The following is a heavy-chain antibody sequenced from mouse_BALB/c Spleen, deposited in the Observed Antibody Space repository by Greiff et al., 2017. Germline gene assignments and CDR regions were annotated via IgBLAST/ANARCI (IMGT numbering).Heavy chain of an antibody. CDR3: AREPSMDY. CDR1: GYTFTSYW. J-gene: IGHJ4*01. CDR2: INPSTGYT. V-gene: IGHV1-7*01. Sequence: QVQLQQSGAELAKPGASVKMSCKASGYTFTSYWMHWVKQRPGQGLEWIGYINPSTGYTEYNQKFKDKATLTADKSSSTAYMQLSSLTSEDSAVYYCAREPSMDYWGQGTSVTVSS.